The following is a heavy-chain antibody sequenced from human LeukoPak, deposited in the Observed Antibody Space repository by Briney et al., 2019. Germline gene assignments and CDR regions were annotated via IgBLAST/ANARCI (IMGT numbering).Heavy chain of an antibody. CDR1: GFTFSDCA. CDR2: VSGSDSTT. Sequence: GGSLRLSCAASGFTFSDCAMSWVRQAPGKGLEWVSVVSGSDSTTYYTDSVKGRFTISRDSSLNTVYLEMNSLRADDTAVYYCAKGLSTLVWGDFDYWGQGSLVTVSS. CDR3: AKGLSTLVWGDFDY. D-gene: IGHD3-16*01. J-gene: IGHJ4*02. V-gene: IGHV3-23*01.